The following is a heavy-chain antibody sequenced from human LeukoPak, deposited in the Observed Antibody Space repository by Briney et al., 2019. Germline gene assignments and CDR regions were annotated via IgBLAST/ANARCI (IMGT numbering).Heavy chain of an antibody. V-gene: IGHV3-74*01. Sequence: GGSLRLSCAASGFTLSGYWMHWVRQAPGKGLVWVSRINSDGSSPSYADSVKGRFTISRDNAKNTLYLEMNSLRAEDTAVYYYARLRQRGYCSSTSCESDYWGQGTLVTVSS. CDR1: GFTLSGYW. D-gene: IGHD2-2*01. J-gene: IGHJ4*02. CDR3: ARLRQRGYCSSTSCESDY. CDR2: INSDGSSP.